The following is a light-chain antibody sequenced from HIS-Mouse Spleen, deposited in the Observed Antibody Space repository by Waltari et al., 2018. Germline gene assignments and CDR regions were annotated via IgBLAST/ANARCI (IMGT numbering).Light chain of an antibody. J-gene: IGLJ2*01. CDR2: DDS. V-gene: IGLV3-21*03. Sequence: SYVLTQPPSVSVAPGKTARITCGGNNIGSKSVHWYQQKPGKAPVLVVYDDSDRPSGILELFSGSNSGNTATLTISRVEAGDEADYYCQVWDSSSDHVVFGGGTKLTVL. CDR1: NIGSKS. CDR3: QVWDSSSDHVV.